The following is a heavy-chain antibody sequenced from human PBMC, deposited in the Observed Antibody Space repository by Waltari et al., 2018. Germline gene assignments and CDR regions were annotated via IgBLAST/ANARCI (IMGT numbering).Heavy chain of an antibody. D-gene: IGHD1-26*01. V-gene: IGHV4-38-2*01. CDR2: IYHSGST. CDR1: GYSISSGYY. J-gene: IGHJ3*02. CDR3: ALWELRYAFDI. Sequence: VQLQESGPGLVKTSETLSLTCAVSGYSISSGYYCVWIRQPPGNGLEWIGSIYHSGSTYYNPSLKSRVTISVDTSKNQFSLKLSSVTAADTAVYYCALWELRYAFDIWGQGTMVTVSS.